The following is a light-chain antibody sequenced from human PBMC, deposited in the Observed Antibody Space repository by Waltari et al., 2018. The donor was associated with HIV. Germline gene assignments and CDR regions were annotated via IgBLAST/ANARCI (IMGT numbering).Light chain of an antibody. Sequence: DILMTQFPSTLSASVGDRVTITCRASQSISPWLAWYQQKPGKAPKLLIYETSNLESGVPSRFSGSGSGTEFTLTISSLQPDDFATYYCQQYSSYSTFGQGTKVEIK. CDR1: QSISPW. CDR3: QQYSSYST. V-gene: IGKV1-5*03. J-gene: IGKJ1*01. CDR2: ETS.